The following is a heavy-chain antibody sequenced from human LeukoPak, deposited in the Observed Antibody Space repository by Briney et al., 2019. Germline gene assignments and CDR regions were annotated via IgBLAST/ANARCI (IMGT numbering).Heavy chain of an antibody. D-gene: IGHD2-8*01. CDR3: AKGTNGVSYYFDY. CDR2: ISWNSGSI. Sequence: GGSLRLSCAASGFTFDDYAMHWVRQAPGKGLEWVSGISWNSGSIGYADSVKGRFTISRDNAKNSLCLQMNSLRAEDTALYYCAKGTNGVSYYFDYWGQGTLVTVSS. CDR1: GFTFDDYA. J-gene: IGHJ4*02. V-gene: IGHV3-9*01.